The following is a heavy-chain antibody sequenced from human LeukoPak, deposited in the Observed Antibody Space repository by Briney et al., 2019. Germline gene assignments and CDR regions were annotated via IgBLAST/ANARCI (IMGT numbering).Heavy chain of an antibody. Sequence: KLSGPTLVKPTQTLTLTCTFSGFSLSTSGVGVGLIRQPPGKALEWLALIYWNDDKRYSPSLKSRLTITKDTSKNQVVLTMTDMDPVDTATYYCAQSFLYCGSDCYSRYFDYWGQGTLVTVSS. CDR1: GFSLSTSGVG. V-gene: IGHV2-5*01. CDR2: IYWNDDK. D-gene: IGHD2-21*01. CDR3: AQSFLYCGSDCYSRYFDY. J-gene: IGHJ4*02.